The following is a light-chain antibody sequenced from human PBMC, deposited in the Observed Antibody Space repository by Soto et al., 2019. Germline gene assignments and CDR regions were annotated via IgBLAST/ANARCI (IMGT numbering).Light chain of an antibody. CDR3: QSYDSSLSGVV. CDR2: GNS. CDR1: SSNIGAGYD. V-gene: IGLV1-40*01. J-gene: IGLJ2*01. Sequence: QAVVPQPPSLSGAPGQRVTISCTGSSSNIGAGYDVHWYQQLPGTAPKLLIYGNSNRPSGVPDRFSGSKSGTSASLAITGLQAEDEADYYCQSYDSSLSGVVFGGGTQLTVL.